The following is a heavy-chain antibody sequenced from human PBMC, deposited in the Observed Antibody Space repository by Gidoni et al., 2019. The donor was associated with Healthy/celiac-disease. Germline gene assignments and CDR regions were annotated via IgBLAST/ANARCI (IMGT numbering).Heavy chain of an antibody. J-gene: IGHJ4*02. D-gene: IGHD6-6*01. CDR2: ISSSSSTI. CDR3: ARALVGQPVPFFDY. CDR1: GFTFSSYS. Sequence: EVQLVESGGGLVQPGGSLRLSCAASGFTFSSYSMNWVRQAPGKGLEWVSYISSSSSTIYYADSVKGRFTISRDNAKNSLYLQMNSLRAEDTAVYYCARALVGQPVPFFDYWGQGTLVTVSS. V-gene: IGHV3-48*01.